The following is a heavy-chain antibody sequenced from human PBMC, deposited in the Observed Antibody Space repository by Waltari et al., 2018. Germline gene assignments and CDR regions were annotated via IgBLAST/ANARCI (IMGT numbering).Heavy chain of an antibody. V-gene: IGHV3-66*01. CDR2: IYTGGST. Sequence: EVQLVESGGGLVQPGGSLRLSLAASRFTVTNNYMTWVRQAPGKGLEWVSVIYTGGSTYYADSVKGRFTISRDNPKNMVYLQMNSLRAEDTAVYFCVRGISSQRLDSWGQGTLVTVSS. D-gene: IGHD3-3*02. CDR1: RFTVTNNY. CDR3: VRGISSQRLDS. J-gene: IGHJ4*02.